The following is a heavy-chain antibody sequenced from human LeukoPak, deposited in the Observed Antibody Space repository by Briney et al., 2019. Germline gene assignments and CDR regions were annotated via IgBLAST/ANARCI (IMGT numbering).Heavy chain of an antibody. CDR3: ARKPYDYYYYYMDV. V-gene: IGHV4-34*01. D-gene: IGHD4-17*01. CDR1: GGSFSGYY. J-gene: IGHJ6*03. CDR2: INHSGST. Sequence: PSETLSLTCAVYGGSFSGYYWSWIRQPPGKGLEWIGEINHSGSTNYNPSLKSRVTLSVDTSKDQFSLKLSSVTAADTAVYYCARKPYDYYYYYMDVWDKGTTVTVSS.